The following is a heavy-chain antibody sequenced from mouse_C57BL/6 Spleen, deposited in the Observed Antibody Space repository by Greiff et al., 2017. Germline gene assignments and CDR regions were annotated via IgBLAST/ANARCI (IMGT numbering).Heavy chain of an antibody. J-gene: IGHJ1*03. CDR1: GFTFSDYG. CDR3: ARHAGYFDV. CDR2: ISNLAYSI. Sequence: EVKLVESGGGLVQPGGSLKLSCAASGFTFSDYGMAWVRQAPRKGPAWVAFISNLAYSIYYADTVTGRFTISRENAKNTLYLEMSSLRSEDTAMYYCARHAGYFDVWGTGTTVTGSS. V-gene: IGHV5-15*01.